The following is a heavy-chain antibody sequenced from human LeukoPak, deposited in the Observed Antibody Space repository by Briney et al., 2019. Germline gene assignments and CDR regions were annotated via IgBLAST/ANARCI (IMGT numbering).Heavy chain of an antibody. D-gene: IGHD1-20*01. J-gene: IGHJ4*02. CDR3: ATGETLYNWTPFDY. V-gene: IGHV1-24*01. CDR1: GYTPTELS. Sequence: ASVKVSCKVSGYTPTELSMQWVRQAPGKGLEWMGGFDPEDGETIYAQKFQGRVTMTEDTSTDTAYMELSSLRSEDTAVYYCATGETLYNWTPFDYWGQGTLVTVSS. CDR2: FDPEDGET.